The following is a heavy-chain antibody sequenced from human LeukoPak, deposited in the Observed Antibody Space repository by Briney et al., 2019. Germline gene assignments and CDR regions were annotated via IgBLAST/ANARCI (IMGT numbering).Heavy chain of an antibody. CDR3: TRRYCSGGSCYADV. J-gene: IGHJ6*04. Sequence: TGGSLRLSCAASGFTFSGSAMHWVRQASGKGLEWVGRIRSKANSFATVYAASVKGRFTISRDDSKNTAYLQMNSLKTEDTAVYYCTRRYCSGGSCYADVWGKGTRSPSPQ. D-gene: IGHD2-15*01. CDR2: IRSKANSFAT. V-gene: IGHV3-73*01. CDR1: GFTFSGSA.